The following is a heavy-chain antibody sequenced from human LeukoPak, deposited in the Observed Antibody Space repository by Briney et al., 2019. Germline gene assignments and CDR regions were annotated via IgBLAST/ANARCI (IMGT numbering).Heavy chain of an antibody. D-gene: IGHD3-10*01. CDR1: GLTFSDYY. J-gene: IGHJ4*02. V-gene: IGHV3-11*06. CDR2: ISSSSSVT. CDR3: TRDRRRAMFRGVEGVDY. Sequence: GGSLRLSCAASGLTFSDYYMSWIRQAPGKGLEWVSYISSSSSVTNYADSVKGRFTISRDNAKNSLFLQMNSLRAEDTAVYYCTRDRRRAMFRGVEGVDYWGQGTLVTVSS.